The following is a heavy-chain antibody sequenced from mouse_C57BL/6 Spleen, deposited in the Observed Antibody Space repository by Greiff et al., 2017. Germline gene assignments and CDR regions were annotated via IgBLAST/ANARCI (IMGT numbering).Heavy chain of an antibody. CDR2: IYPGNSDT. V-gene: IGHV1-5*01. J-gene: IGHJ4*01. CDR3: TRVTMVTTEAMDY. D-gene: IGHD2-2*01. Sequence: VHVKQSGTVLARPGASVKMSCKTSGYTFTSYWMHWVKQRPGQGLEWIGAIYPGNSDTSYNQKFKGKAKLTAVTSASTAYMELSSLTNEDSAVYNFTRVTMVTTEAMDYWGQGTSVTVSS. CDR1: GYTFTSYW.